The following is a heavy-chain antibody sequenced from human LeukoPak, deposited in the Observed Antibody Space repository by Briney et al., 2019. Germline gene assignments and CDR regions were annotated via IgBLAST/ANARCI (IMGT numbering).Heavy chain of an antibody. J-gene: IGHJ6*03. CDR1: GFTFSSYG. D-gene: IGHD2-15*01. CDR3: ARVLRYCSGGNCYSGGLGYMDV. Sequence: GGTLRLSCAASGFTFSSYGMSWVRQAPGKGLEWVSAISGSGGSTYYADSVKGRFTISRDNAKNSLFLQMNSLRAEDTAVYYCARVLRYCSGGNCYSGGLGYMDVWGKGTTVTISS. CDR2: ISGSGGST. V-gene: IGHV3-23*01.